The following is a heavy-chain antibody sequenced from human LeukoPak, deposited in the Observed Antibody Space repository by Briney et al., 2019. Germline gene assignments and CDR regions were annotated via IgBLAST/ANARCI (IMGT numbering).Heavy chain of an antibody. CDR3: ARDVGMGAFDI. CDR2: IYYSGST. CDR1: GGSISSYY. V-gene: IGHV4-59*01. J-gene: IGHJ3*02. D-gene: IGHD2-8*01. Sequence: SETLSLTCTVSGGSISSYYWSWIRQPPGKGLEWIGYIYYSGSTNYNPSLKSRVTISVDTSKNQFSLKLGSVTAADTAVYYCARDVGMGAFDIWGQGTMVTVSS.